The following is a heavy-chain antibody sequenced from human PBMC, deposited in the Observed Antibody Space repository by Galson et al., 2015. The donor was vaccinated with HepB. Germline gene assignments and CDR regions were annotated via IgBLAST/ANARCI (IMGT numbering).Heavy chain of an antibody. Sequence: SLRLSCAASGFTFSSYAMHWVRQAPGKGLEYVSAISSNGGSTYYADSVKGRFTISRDNSKNTLYLQMSSLRAEDTAVYYCVKAPGDTAMPTWGQGTLVTVSS. V-gene: IGHV3-64D*06. D-gene: IGHD5-18*01. CDR3: VKAPGDTAMPT. CDR2: ISSNGGST. J-gene: IGHJ5*02. CDR1: GFTFSSYA.